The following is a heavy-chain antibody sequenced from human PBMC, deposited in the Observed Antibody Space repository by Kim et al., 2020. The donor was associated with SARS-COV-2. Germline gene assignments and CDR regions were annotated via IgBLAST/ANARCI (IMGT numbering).Heavy chain of an antibody. V-gene: IGHV3-23*01. D-gene: IGHD6-19*01. J-gene: IGHJ4*02. CDR1: GFTFSSYA. CDR2: ISGSGGST. CDR3: AKGLGSGWYSYFDY. Sequence: GGSLRLSCAASGFTFSSYAMSWVRQAPGKGLEWVSAISGSGGSTYYADSVKGRFTTSRDNSKNTLYLQMNSLRAEDTAVYYCAKGLGSGWYSYFDYWGQGTLVTVSS.